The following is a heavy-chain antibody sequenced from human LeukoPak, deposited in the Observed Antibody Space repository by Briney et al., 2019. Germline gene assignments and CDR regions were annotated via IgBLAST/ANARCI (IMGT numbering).Heavy chain of an antibody. V-gene: IGHV3-21*01. CDR2: ISSSGSYI. D-gene: IGHD1-26*01. CDR3: ARDDKWAFDY. CDR1: GVTFSDSA. Sequence: GGSLRLSCAASGVTFSDSAMTWVRQVPVKGLEWVSSISSSGSYIYYADSVKGRFTISRDNAKESLYLQMNSLRAEDTAVYYCARDDKWAFDYWGQGTLVTVSS. J-gene: IGHJ4*02.